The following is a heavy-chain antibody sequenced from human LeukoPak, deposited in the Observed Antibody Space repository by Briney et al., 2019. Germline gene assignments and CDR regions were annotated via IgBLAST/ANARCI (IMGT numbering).Heavy chain of an antibody. D-gene: IGHD2-2*01. J-gene: IGHJ4*02. CDR2: ISDSSAT. CDR1: GFTFSTYA. Sequence: GGSLRLSCAASGFTFSTYAMSWVRQAPGKGLEWVSTISDSSATYYADSVKGRFSISRDNSKKPLYLQMNSLRAEDTAVYYCAKGGTGYCSSSSCLYYFHYWGQGTLVTVSS. CDR3: AKGGTGYCSSSSCLYYFHY. V-gene: IGHV3-23*01.